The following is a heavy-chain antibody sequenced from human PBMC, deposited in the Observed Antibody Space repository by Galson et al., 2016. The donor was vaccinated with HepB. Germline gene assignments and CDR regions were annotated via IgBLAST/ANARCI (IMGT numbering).Heavy chain of an antibody. CDR3: VGNSAVGRAFT. CDR2: INPVFGTV. CDR1: GGTFSSYA. D-gene: IGHD6-13*01. J-gene: IGHJ1*01. Sequence: SVKVSCKASGGTFSSYAISWVRQAPGQGLEWMGGINPVFGTVKYAEKFQGRVTITADKSTSTAYMELSSLRSEDTAVHYCVGNSAVGRAFTWGQGTLVTVSP. V-gene: IGHV1-69*06.